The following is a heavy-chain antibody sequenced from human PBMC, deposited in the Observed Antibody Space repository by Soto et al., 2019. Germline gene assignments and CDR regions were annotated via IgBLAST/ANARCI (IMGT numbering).Heavy chain of an antibody. Sequence: LRLSCVASGFTLSAYDMHWVRQAEGKGLEWVSALGAADDPYYLVSVKGRFTISRENAKNSLYLQMNNLRAGDTAVYYCARAYSGRLPRRADYYYAMDVWGQGTTVTVSS. CDR1: GFTLSAYD. CDR3: ARAYSGRLPRRADYYYAMDV. J-gene: IGHJ6*02. CDR2: LGAADDP. D-gene: IGHD2-15*01. V-gene: IGHV3-13*05.